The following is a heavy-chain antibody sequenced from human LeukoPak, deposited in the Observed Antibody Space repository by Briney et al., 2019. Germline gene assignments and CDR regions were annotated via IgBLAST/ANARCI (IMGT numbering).Heavy chain of an antibody. V-gene: IGHV3-9*01. CDR3: AKDFNPAPGAFDI. D-gene: IGHD2-2*01. J-gene: IGHJ3*02. CDR2: ISWNSGSI. Sequence: GGSLRLSCAASGFTFDDYAMHWVRHAPGKGLEWVSGISWNSGSIGYADSVKGRFTISRDNAKNSLYLQMNSLRAEDTALYYCAKDFNPAPGAFDIWGQGTMVTVSS. CDR1: GFTFDDYA.